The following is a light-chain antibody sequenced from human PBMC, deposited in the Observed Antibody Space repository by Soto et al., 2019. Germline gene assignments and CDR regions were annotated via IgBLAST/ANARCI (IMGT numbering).Light chain of an antibody. Sequence: QSVVTQPPSASGTPGQGVTISCSGSSSNIGVNTVNWYQQLPGTAPKLLIYSNNLRPSGVPDRFSCSKSGTSASLAISGLQSEDEADYHCASWDDSLNGVVFGGGTKLTVL. CDR2: SNN. CDR3: ASWDDSLNGVV. J-gene: IGLJ2*01. V-gene: IGLV1-44*01. CDR1: SSNIGVNT.